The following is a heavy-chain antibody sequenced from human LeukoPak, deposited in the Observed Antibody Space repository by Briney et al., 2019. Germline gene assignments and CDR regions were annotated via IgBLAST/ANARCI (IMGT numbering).Heavy chain of an antibody. CDR3: ARLIYSSSWDYYFDY. Sequence: PSETLSLTCTVSGGSISSYYWSWLRQPPGKGLEWIGYIYYSGSTNYNPSLKSRVTISVDTSKNQFSLKPSSVTAADTAVYYCARLIYSSSWDYYFDYWGQGTLVTVSS. CDR2: IYYSGST. J-gene: IGHJ4*02. V-gene: IGHV4-59*08. D-gene: IGHD6-13*01. CDR1: GGSISSYY.